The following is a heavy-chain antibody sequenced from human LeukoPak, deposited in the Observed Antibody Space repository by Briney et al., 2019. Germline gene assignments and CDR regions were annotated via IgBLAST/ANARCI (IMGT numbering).Heavy chain of an antibody. CDR2: ISSSSSYI. D-gene: IGHD4-23*01. CDR1: GFTFSSYS. V-gene: IGHV3-21*01. Sequence: GGSLRLSCAASGFTFSSYSMNWVRQAPGKGLEWVSSISSSSSYIYYADSVEGRFTISRDDAKNSLYLQMNSLRAEDTAVYYCARDPSGGDYWGQGTLVTVSS. J-gene: IGHJ4*02. CDR3: ARDPSGGDY.